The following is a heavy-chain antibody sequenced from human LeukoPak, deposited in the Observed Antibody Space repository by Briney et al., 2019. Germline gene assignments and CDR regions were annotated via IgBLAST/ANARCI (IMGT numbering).Heavy chain of an antibody. Sequence: GGSLRLSCAASGFSFWSYGMSWVRQAPGKGLEWVSTTTDSGASTWYADSVKGRFTISRDNSKNTLQLQMNSLRAEDTAVYYCARRDVVVTGHYFDYWGQGILVTGSS. V-gene: IGHV3-23*01. CDR2: TTDSGAST. CDR3: ARRDVVVTGHYFDY. D-gene: IGHD2-21*02. CDR1: GFSFWSYG. J-gene: IGHJ4*02.